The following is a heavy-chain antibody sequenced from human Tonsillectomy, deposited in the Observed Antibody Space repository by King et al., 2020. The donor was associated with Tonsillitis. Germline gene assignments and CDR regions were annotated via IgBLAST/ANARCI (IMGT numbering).Heavy chain of an antibody. V-gene: IGHV3-11*05. CDR3: ARERGSRITIFGGYYFDY. CDR1: GFTFSDYY. D-gene: IGHD3-3*01. CDR2: ISSSSSYT. Sequence: VQLVESGGGLVKPGGSLRLSCAASGFTFSDYYMSWIRQAPGKGLEWVSYISSSSSYTNYADSVKGRFIISRDNAKNSLYLQMNSLRAEDTAVYYCARERGSRITIFGGYYFDYWGQGTLVTVSS. J-gene: IGHJ4*02.